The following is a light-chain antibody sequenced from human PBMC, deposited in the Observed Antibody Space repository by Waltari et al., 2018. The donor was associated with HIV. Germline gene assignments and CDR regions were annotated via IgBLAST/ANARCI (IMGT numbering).Light chain of an antibody. CDR2: AIS. V-gene: IGKV1-17*01. CDR1: QGIRID. Sequence: DIQMTQSPSSLSASVGDTVTITCRASQGIRIDLGWYQQKPGKAPQRLIYAISSLQSGVPSRFSGSGSGSQFTLTITGLQPEDSATYYCLQHDSYPRNFGGGTKVEIK. J-gene: IGKJ4*01. CDR3: LQHDSYPRN.